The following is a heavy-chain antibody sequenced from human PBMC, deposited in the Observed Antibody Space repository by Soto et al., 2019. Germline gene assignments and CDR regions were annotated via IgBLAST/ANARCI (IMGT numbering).Heavy chain of an antibody. Sequence: XTLSLAFTVSGRSISSGGYYWSSIRQHPGKGLVWVSRINGGGSSISYADSVKGRFTISRDNAKNTLYLQMNNLRAEDTAVYYCATGWGGDPTTLFDSWGQGILVTVS. D-gene: IGHD2-21*02. CDR2: INGGGSSI. CDR3: ATGWGGDPTTLFDS. CDR1: GRSISSGGYY. V-gene: IGHV3-74*01. J-gene: IGHJ4*02.